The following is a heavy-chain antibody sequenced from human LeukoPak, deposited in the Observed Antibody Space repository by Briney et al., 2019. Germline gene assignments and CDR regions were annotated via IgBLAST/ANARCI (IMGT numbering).Heavy chain of an antibody. CDR1: GYTFTSYY. CDR2: INPSGGST. CDR3: ARESFYKTYYYDSSGYYPPDY. Sequence: ALVKDSCKASGYTFTSYYMHWVRQAPGQGLEWMGIINPSGGSTSYAQKFQGRVTMTRDTSTSTVYMELSSLRSEDTAVYYCARESFYKTYYYDSSGYYPPDYWGQGTLVTVSS. V-gene: IGHV1-46*01. J-gene: IGHJ4*02. D-gene: IGHD3-22*01.